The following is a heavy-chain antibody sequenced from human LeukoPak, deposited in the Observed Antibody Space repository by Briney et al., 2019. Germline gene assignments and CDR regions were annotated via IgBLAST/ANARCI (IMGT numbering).Heavy chain of an antibody. J-gene: IGHJ4*02. CDR2: INEDGSIT. D-gene: IGHD1-26*01. CDR1: GFTFRTYW. CDR3: GRDLGGRSAY. Sequence: GGSLRLSCAVSGFTFRTYWMHWVRQVPGEGLVWVLRINEDGSITSYADSVKGRFSISRDNAENTLYLQMNSLRAEDTAVYYCGRDLGGRSAYWGQGTLVTVSS. V-gene: IGHV3-74*01.